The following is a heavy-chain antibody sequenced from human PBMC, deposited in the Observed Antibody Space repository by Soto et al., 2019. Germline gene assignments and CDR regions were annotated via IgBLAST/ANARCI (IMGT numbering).Heavy chain of an antibody. D-gene: IGHD4-17*01. CDR3: PRYGDYVGYHFDY. Sequence: PSETLSLTCTVSGGSISSSSYYWGWIRQPPGKGLEWIGSIYYSGTTYYNPSLKSRVTISVDTSKNQFSLKLTSVTAADTAVYYCPRYGDYVGYHFDYWGQGTLVTVSS. CDR1: GGSISSSSYY. V-gene: IGHV4-39*07. CDR2: IYYSGTT. J-gene: IGHJ4*02.